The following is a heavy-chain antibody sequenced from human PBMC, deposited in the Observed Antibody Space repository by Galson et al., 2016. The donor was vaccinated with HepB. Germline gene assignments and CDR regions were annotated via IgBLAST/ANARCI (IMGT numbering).Heavy chain of an antibody. CDR2: IKRKTDGGTT. CDR3: TTDGLLRYFDWLSSASDY. Sequence: SLRLSCAASGFSFSNAWMNWVRQAPGKGLEWVGRIKRKTDGGTTDYAAPVKGRFITSRDDSKNTLYLQMNSLKTEDTAVYYCTTDGLLRYFDWLSSASDYWGQGTLVTVSS. V-gene: IGHV3-15*07. D-gene: IGHD3-9*01. J-gene: IGHJ4*02. CDR1: GFSFSNAW.